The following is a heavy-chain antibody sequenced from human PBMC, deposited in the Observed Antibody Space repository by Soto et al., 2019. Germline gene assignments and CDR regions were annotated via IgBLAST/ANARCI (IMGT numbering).Heavy chain of an antibody. V-gene: IGHV3-23*01. CDR1: GFNFSRYA. Sequence: GGSLRLSCVASGFNFSRYAMSWDRQAPGQGLEWVSHISGRGGNRYYIDSVKGRFTISRDNSKTALYLQMNSLRADDTAVYYCAKDGEAVATYNDYWGQGILVTVSS. CDR3: AKDGEAVATYNDY. J-gene: IGHJ4*02. CDR2: ISGRGGNR. D-gene: IGHD6-19*01.